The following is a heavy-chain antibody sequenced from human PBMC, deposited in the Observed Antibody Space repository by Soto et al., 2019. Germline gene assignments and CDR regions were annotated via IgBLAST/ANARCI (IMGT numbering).Heavy chain of an antibody. Sequence: QLLESGGRLVQPGGSLRVSCTASGFTFGTYAMNWVRQAPGKGLEWVSAISGSGTITYYADSVKGRFTIYRDNSKNTLFLQMNSLRDEDTAVYYCAKDARGELARYNFDSWGQGTLVTVSS. CDR3: AKDARGELARYNFDS. D-gene: IGHD1-26*01. J-gene: IGHJ4*02. CDR1: GFTFGTYA. CDR2: ISGSGTIT. V-gene: IGHV3-23*01.